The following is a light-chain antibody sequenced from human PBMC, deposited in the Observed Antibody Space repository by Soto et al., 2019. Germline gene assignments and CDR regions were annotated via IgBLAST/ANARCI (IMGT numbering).Light chain of an antibody. CDR2: GVS. CDR3: QQYGHSPLFT. J-gene: IGKJ3*01. V-gene: IGKV3-20*01. Sequence: EIVLAQSPGTLSLSPGERATLSCRASQSVPSTYLAWYQQRPGQAPRLLIYGVSTRAAGIQERFSGSGSGTDFTVTISRLEPEDFAVYFCQQYGHSPLFTFGPGTKVDFK. CDR1: QSVPSTY.